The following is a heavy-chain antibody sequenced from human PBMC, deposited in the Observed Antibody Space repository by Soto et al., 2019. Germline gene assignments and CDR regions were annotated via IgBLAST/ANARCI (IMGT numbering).Heavy chain of an antibody. V-gene: IGHV1-18*01. CDR1: GYTFASYG. CDR2: ISSYNGDT. D-gene: IGHD1-1*01. J-gene: IGHJ6*03. CDR3: ATGGGYNWNDGYYYYMDV. Sequence: ASVKVSCKTSGYTFASYGFAWVRQAPGQGLEWLGWISSYNGDTDYAKEVQGRVTLSTDTSTDTAYMELRNLKFDDTAVYYCATGGGYNWNDGYYYYMDVWGKGTTVTVSS.